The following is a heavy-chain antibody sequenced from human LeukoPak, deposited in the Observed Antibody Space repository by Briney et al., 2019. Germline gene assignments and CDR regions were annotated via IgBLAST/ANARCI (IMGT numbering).Heavy chain of an antibody. CDR3: ARLSTAAADSDY. CDR2: IKQDGSEK. D-gene: IGHD6-13*01. CDR1: GFTFSSSW. Sequence: QPGGSLRLSCEASGFTFSSSWMSWVRQAPGKGLEWVANIKQDGSEKYYVDSVKGRFTISRDNAKNSLYLQMNSLRAEDTAVYYCARLSTAAADSDYWGQGTLVTVSS. J-gene: IGHJ4*02. V-gene: IGHV3-7*01.